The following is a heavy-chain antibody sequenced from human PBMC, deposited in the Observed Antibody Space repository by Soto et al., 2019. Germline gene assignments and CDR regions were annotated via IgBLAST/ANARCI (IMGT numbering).Heavy chain of an antibody. CDR3: ARLDIVVVPAAAGGYYYYMDV. CDR2: IYYSGST. CDR1: GGSISSYY. V-gene: IGHV4-59*08. D-gene: IGHD2-2*01. Sequence: SETLSLTCTVSGGSISSYYWSWIRQPPGKGLEWIGYIYYSGSTNYNPSLKSRVTISVDASKNQFSLKLSSVTAADTAVYYCARLDIVVVPAAAGGYYYYMDVWGKGTTVTVSS. J-gene: IGHJ6*03.